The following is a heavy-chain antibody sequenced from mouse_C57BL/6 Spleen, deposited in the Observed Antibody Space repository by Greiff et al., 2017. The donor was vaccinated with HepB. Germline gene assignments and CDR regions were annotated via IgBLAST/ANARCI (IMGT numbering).Heavy chain of an antibody. D-gene: IGHD1-1*01. J-gene: IGHJ2*01. CDR1: GYTFTSYW. CDR2: IHPSDSDT. CDR3: AISLIYYYGSSYYFDY. V-gene: IGHV1-74*01. Sequence: QVHVKQPGAELVKPGASVKVSCKASGYTFTSYWMHWVKQRPGQGLEWIGRIHPSDSDTNYNQKFKGKATLTVDKSSSTAYMQLSSLTSEDSAVYYCAISLIYYYGSSYYFDYWGQGTTLTVSS.